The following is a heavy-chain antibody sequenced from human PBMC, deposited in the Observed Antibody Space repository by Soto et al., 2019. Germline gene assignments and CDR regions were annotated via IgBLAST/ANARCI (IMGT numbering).Heavy chain of an antibody. CDR3: AYGKTPTNGYYYYGMDV. CDR2: INHRGST. Sequence: SETLSLTCAVYGGSFSGYYWSWFRQPPGKGLEWIGEINHRGSTNYNPSPKSRVATSRYTSEDQVALRLSSVTGADTAVYYDAYGKTPTNGYYYYGMDVWGQGTTVTVSS. V-gene: IGHV4-34*01. J-gene: IGHJ6*02. CDR1: GGSFSGYY. D-gene: IGHD1-1*01.